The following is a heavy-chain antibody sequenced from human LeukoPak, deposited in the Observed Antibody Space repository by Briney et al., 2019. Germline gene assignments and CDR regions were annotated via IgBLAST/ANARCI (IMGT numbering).Heavy chain of an antibody. Sequence: GASVKVSCKASGFVFTSYGLTWVRQAPGQGLEWMGWISANDGKTHYSEKHQGRVTMSTDTVTSTAYMELRSLRSDDTAVYYCARELHIERDDYWGQGTLVTVSS. V-gene: IGHV1-18*01. CDR1: GFVFTSYG. CDR3: ARELHIERDDY. D-gene: IGHD2-21*01. J-gene: IGHJ4*02. CDR2: ISANDGKT.